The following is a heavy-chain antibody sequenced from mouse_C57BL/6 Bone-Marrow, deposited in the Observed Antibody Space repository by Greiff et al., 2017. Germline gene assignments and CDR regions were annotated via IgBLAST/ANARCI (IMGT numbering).Heavy chain of an antibody. J-gene: IGHJ2*01. CDR3: ARGDLFYYFDY. CDR2: IDPSDSYT. D-gene: IGHD2-3*01. Sequence: VQLQQSGAELVMPGASVKLSCKASGYTFTSYWMHWVKQRPGQGLEWIGEIDPSDSYTNYNQKFKGKSTLTVDKSSSTAYMQLSSLPSEDSAVYYCARGDLFYYFDYWGQGTTLTGSS. CDR1: GYTFTSYW. V-gene: IGHV1-69*01.